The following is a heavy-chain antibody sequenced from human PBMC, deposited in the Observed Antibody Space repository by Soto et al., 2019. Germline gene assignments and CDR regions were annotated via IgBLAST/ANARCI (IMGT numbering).Heavy chain of an antibody. V-gene: IGHV3-30-3*01. CDR1: GFTFSSYA. J-gene: IGHJ4*02. Sequence: GGSLRLSCAASGFTFSSYAMHWVRQAPGKGLEWVAVISYDGSNKYCADSVKGRFTISRDNSKNTLYLQMNSLRAEDTVVYYCARGRIAAAGIPRWYFDYWGQGTLVTVSS. CDR3: ARGRIAAAGIPRWYFDY. D-gene: IGHD6-13*01. CDR2: ISYDGSNK.